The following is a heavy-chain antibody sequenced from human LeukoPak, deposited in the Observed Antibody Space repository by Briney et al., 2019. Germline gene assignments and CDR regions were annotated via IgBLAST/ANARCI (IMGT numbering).Heavy chain of an antibody. V-gene: IGHV3-21*01. CDR3: ARPDTAMVRGYYFDY. Sequence: GGSLRRSCAASGFTFSSYSMNWVRQAPGKGLEWVSSISSSSSYIYYADSVKGRFTISRDNAKNSLYLQMNSLRAEDTAVYYCARPDTAMVRGYYFDYWGQGTLVTVSS. CDR2: ISSSSSYI. D-gene: IGHD5-18*01. J-gene: IGHJ4*02. CDR1: GFTFSSYS.